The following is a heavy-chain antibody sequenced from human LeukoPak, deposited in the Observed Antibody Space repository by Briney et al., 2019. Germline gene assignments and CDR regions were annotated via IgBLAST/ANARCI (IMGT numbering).Heavy chain of an antibody. CDR3: ASADSSGYYSGFFGDY. CDR1: GGTFSSYA. CDR2: IIPIFGTA. V-gene: IGHV1-69*13. D-gene: IGHD3-22*01. J-gene: IGHJ4*02. Sequence: ASVKVSCKASGGTFSSYAISWVRQAPGQGLEWMGGIIPIFGTANYAQKFQGRVTITADESTSTAYMELSSLRSEDTAVYYCASADSSGYYSGFFGDYWGREPWSPSPQ.